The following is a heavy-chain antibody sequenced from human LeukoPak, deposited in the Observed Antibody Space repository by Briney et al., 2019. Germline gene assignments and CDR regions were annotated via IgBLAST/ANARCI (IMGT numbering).Heavy chain of an antibody. J-gene: IGHJ4*02. CDR1: GYTFTGYY. D-gene: IGHD5-24*01. CDR2: INPNSGGT. V-gene: IGHV1-2*06. CDR3: ARDSGDDGYYNSVGDY. Sequence: ASVKVSCKASGYTFTGYYMHWVRQAPGQGLEWMGRINPNSGGTNYAQKFQGRVTITTDESTSTAYMELSSLRSEDTAVYYCARDSGDDGYYNSVGDYWGQGTLVTVSS.